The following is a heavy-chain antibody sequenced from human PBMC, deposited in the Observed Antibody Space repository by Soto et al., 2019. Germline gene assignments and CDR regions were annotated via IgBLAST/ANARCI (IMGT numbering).Heavy chain of an antibody. Sequence: QVTLKESGPVLVKPTETLTLTCTVSGFSLSNARMGVSWIRQPPGKALEWLAHIFSNDEKSYSTSLKSRLTISKDTSKSQVVLTMTNMDPVDTATDYCARGTYYYGPRWGMDVWGQGTTVTVSS. CDR3: ARGTYYYGPRWGMDV. CDR1: GFSLSNARMG. V-gene: IGHV2-26*01. CDR2: IFSNDEK. D-gene: IGHD3-10*01. J-gene: IGHJ6*02.